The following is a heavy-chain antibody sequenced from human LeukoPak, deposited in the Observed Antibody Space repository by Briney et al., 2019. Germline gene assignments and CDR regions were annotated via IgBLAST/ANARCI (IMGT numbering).Heavy chain of an antibody. CDR1: GYSISSGYY. V-gene: IGHV4-38-2*02. Sequence: SETLSLTCTVSGYSISSGYYWGWIRQPPGKGLEWIGSIYHSGSTYYNPSLKSRVTISVDTSKNQFSLKLSSVTAADTAVYYCARAQMITFGGVIAFDYWGQGTLVTVSS. J-gene: IGHJ4*02. CDR2: IYHSGST. D-gene: IGHD3-16*02. CDR3: ARAQMITFGGVIAFDY.